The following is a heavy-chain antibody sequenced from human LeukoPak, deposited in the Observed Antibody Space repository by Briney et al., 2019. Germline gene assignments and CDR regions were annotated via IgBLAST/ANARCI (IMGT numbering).Heavy chain of an antibody. Sequence: SETLSLTCTVSGGSISSSSYYWGWIRQPPGKGPEWIGSIYYSGSTYYNPSLKSRVTISVDTSKNQFSLKLSSVTAADTAVYYCAREGCSSTNCWTAYWGQGTLVTVSS. CDR2: IYYSGST. CDR3: AREGCSSTNCWTAY. CDR1: GGSISSSSYY. V-gene: IGHV4-39*02. J-gene: IGHJ4*02. D-gene: IGHD2-2*01.